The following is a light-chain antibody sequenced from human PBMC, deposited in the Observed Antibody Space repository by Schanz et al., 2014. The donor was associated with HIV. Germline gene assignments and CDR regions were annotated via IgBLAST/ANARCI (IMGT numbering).Light chain of an antibody. CDR2: ENN. Sequence: NVMLTQPHSVSASPGKTVTFSCTRTSGNIASTSVQWYQQRPDSAPTLVISENNDRPSGIPDRFSGSIDISSNSASLTISGLKTEDEADYYCQSSDSFNPKVFGGGTKLTVL. CDR1: SGNIASTS. J-gene: IGLJ3*02. V-gene: IGLV6-57*04. CDR3: QSSDSFNPKV.